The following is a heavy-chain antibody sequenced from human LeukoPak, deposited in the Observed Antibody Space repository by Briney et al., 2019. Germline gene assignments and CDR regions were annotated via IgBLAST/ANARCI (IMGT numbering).Heavy chain of an antibody. CDR2: IKQDGSEK. CDR3: ASSRNEMATTY. D-gene: IGHD5-24*01. V-gene: IGHV3-7*01. CDR1: AFTFSSYW. J-gene: IGHJ4*02. Sequence: GGSLRLSCAASAFTFSSYWMSWVRQAPGKGLEWVANIKQDGSEKYYVDSVKGRFTISRDNAKNSLYLQMNSLRAEDTAVYYCASSRNEMATTYWGQGTLVTVSS.